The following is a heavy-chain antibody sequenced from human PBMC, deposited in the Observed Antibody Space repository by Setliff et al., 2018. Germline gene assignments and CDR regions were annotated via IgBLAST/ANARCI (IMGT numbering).Heavy chain of an antibody. V-gene: IGHV1-2*04. J-gene: IGHJ3*02. D-gene: IGHD5-12*01. Sequence: GASVKVSCKASGYTFTGYYMHWVRQAPGQGLEWMGWINPNSGGTNYAQKFQGWVTMTRDTSISTAYMELSRLRSDDTAVYYCTRGPDGYTYQGAFDIWGQGTMVTVSS. CDR2: INPNSGGT. CDR1: GYTFTGYY. CDR3: TRGPDGYTYQGAFDI.